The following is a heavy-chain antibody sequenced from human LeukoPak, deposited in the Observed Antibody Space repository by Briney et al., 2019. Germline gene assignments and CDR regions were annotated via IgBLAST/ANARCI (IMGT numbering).Heavy chain of an antibody. J-gene: IGHJ4*02. V-gene: IGHV3-49*03. CDR2: IRSKAYGGTT. CDR3: SRNSHWAAAGIADY. D-gene: IGHD6-25*01. Sequence: GGSLRLSCTASGFTFGDYVMSWFGQAPGKGLEWVGFIRSKAYGGTTEYAASVKGRFTISRDDSKNIAYLQMNSLKIEDTAVYYCSRNSHWAAAGIADYWGQGTLVTVSS. CDR1: GFTFGDYV.